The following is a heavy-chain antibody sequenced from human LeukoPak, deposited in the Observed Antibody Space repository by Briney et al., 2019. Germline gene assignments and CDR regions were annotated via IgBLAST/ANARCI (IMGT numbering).Heavy chain of an antibody. V-gene: IGHV4-39*07. J-gene: IGHJ4*02. CDR1: GGSISSSSYY. CDR3: AREVTMIVVVPDY. CDR2: IYYSGST. D-gene: IGHD3-22*01. Sequence: KPSETLSLTCTVSGGSISSSSYYWGWIRQPPGKGLEWIGSIYYSGSTYYNPSLKSRVTISVDTSKNQFSLKLSSVTAADTAVYYCAREVTMIVVVPDYWGQGTLVTVSS.